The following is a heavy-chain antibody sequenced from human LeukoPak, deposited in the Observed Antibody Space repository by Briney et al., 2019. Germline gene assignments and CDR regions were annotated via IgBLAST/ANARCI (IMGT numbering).Heavy chain of an antibody. V-gene: IGHV3-48*03. CDR1: GFTFSSYE. D-gene: IGHD2-2*01. J-gene: IGHJ4*02. Sequence: GGSLRLSRAASGFTFSSYEMNWVRQAPGKGLEWVSYISSSGSTIYYADSVKGRFTISRDNAKNSLYLQMNSLRAEDTAVYYCATSVVVPAAMYRVVSYYFDYWGQGTLVTVSS. CDR2: ISSSGSTI. CDR3: ATSVVVPAAMYRVVSYYFDY.